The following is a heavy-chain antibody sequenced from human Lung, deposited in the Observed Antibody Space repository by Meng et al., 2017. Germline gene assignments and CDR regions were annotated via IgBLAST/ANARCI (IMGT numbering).Heavy chain of an antibody. Sequence: QVHLQQWGAGLLMPSETLSLTCVVSGGSFSDYYWSWIRQPPGKGLEWIGEINHSGSTNYNPSLESRATISVDTSQNNLSLKLSSVTAADSAVYYCARGPTTMAHDFDYWGQGTLVTVSS. CDR2: INHSGST. CDR3: ARGPTTMAHDFDY. J-gene: IGHJ4*02. V-gene: IGHV4-34*01. D-gene: IGHD4-11*01. CDR1: GGSFSDYY.